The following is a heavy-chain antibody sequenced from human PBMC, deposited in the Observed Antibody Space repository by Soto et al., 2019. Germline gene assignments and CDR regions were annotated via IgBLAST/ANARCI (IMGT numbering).Heavy chain of an antibody. V-gene: IGHV1-69*12. CDR1: GGTFSTSA. CDR3: ARDKDRQQLGGNYYYILDV. CDR2: IMPVFATP. Sequence: QVQLMQSGAEVKKPGSSVKVSCKASGGTFSTSAISWVRQAPGEGLEWVGGIMPVFATPDYAQKFQGRVTISADVSTPTAYRELTSLTTDETAVYYGARDKDRQQLGGNYYYILDVWCEGTAITVS. J-gene: IGHJ6*02. D-gene: IGHD3-3*02.